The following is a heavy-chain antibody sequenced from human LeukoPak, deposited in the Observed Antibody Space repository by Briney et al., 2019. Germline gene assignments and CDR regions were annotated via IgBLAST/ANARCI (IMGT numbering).Heavy chain of an antibody. Sequence: PSETLSLTSTVSGGSISSYYWSWIRQPPGKGLEWIGYIYYSGSTNYNPSLKSRVTISVDTSKDQFSLKLSSVTAADTAVYYCARDRAGYFDYWGQGTLVTVSS. J-gene: IGHJ4*02. V-gene: IGHV4-59*01. CDR3: ARDRAGYFDY. CDR1: GGSISSYY. D-gene: IGHD3-10*01. CDR2: IYYSGST.